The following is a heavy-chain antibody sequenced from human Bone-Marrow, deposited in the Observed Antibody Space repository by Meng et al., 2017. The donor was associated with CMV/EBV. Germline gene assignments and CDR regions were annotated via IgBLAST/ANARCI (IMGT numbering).Heavy chain of an antibody. CDR2: ISTYNANT. J-gene: IGHJ6*02. CDR1: GYTFINNA. V-gene: IGHV1-18*01. Sequence: ASVKVSCKASGYTFINNAITWVRQAPGQGLEWMGWISTYNANTNYAPKVRGRVTMTTDTSTSTAYMELRSLRSDDTAVYYCARQYSTVTPFALYHYYGMDVWGQGTTVTVSS. CDR3: ARQYSTVTPFALYHYYGMDV. D-gene: IGHD4-11*01.